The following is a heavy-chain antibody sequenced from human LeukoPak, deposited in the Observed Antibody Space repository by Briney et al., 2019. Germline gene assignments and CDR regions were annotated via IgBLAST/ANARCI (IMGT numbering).Heavy chain of an antibody. Sequence: SETLSLTCTVSGGSISSYYWSWIRQPPGKGLEWIGYIYYSGSTNYNPSLKSRVTISVDTSKNQFSLKLSSVTAANTAVYYCARHFEDYADWSHYFDYWGQGTLVTVSS. CDR2: IYYSGST. CDR3: ARHFEDYADWSHYFDY. D-gene: IGHD4-17*01. J-gene: IGHJ4*02. CDR1: GGSISSYY. V-gene: IGHV4-59*08.